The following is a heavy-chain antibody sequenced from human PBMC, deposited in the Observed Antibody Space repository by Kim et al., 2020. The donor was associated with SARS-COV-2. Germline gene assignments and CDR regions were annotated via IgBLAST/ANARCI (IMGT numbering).Heavy chain of an antibody. J-gene: IGHJ4*02. CDR1: GFTFSSYA. Sequence: GGSLRLSCAASGFTFSSYAISWVRQAPGKGLECVSTITGSGGSTSYAASVEGRFTISRDNSKNTLYLQMNSLRAEDTALYYCAKSGQLDHWGQGTLVTVSS. CDR2: ITGSGGST. D-gene: IGHD5-12*01. V-gene: IGHV3-23*01. CDR3: AKSGQLDH.